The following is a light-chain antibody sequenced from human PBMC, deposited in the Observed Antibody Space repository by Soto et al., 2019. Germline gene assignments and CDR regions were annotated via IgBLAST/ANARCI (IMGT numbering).Light chain of an antibody. CDR2: DAS. CDR3: QQYKNWPL. Sequence: EIVMTYVSGTPSVSPRERAPPSCWASQSVINNLAWYQQKPGQAPRLLIYDASTRATGIPARFSGSGSGTEFTLTISSLQSEDFAVYYCQQYKNWPLFGQGT. J-gene: IGKJ5*01. CDR1: QSVINN. V-gene: IGKV3-15*01.